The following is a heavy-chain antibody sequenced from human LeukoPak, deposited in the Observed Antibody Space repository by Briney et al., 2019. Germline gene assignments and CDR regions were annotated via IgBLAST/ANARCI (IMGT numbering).Heavy chain of an antibody. D-gene: IGHD6-13*01. CDR3: ARGRIAAADRWFDP. CDR2: IYSGGST. CDR1: GFTVSSNY. J-gene: IGHJ5*02. Sequence: GGSLRLSCAASGFTVSSNYMSWVRQAPGKGLEWVSVIYSGGSTYYADSVKGRFTISRDNSKNTLYLQMNSLRAEDTAVYYCARGRIAAADRWFDPWGQGTLVTVSS. V-gene: IGHV3-66*01.